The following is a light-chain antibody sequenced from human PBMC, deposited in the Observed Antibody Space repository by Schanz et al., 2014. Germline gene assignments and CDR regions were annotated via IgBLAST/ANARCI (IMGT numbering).Light chain of an antibody. CDR1: QSISNY. J-gene: IGKJ1*01. Sequence: DIQMTQSPSSLSASVGDRVTITCRASQSISNYLNWYQQKPGKAPKLLIYTASSLQSGVPSRFSGSGSGSGTEFTLTISSLQPDDFATYYCQQYNTYSPWTFGQGTKVEIK. CDR3: QQYNTYSPWT. CDR2: TAS. V-gene: IGKV1-5*01.